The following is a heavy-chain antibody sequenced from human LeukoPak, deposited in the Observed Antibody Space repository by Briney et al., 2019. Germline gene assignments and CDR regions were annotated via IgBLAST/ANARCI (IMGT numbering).Heavy chain of an antibody. V-gene: IGHV4-59*01. J-gene: IGHJ4*02. CDR1: GGSISSYY. CDR2: IYYSGST. D-gene: IGHD5-12*01. Sequence: SETLSLTCTVSGGSISSYYWSWIRQPPGKGLEWIGYIYYSGSTNYNPSLKSRVTISVDTSTNQFSLNLSSVTAADTAVYYCARGLVAPFDYWGQGTLVTVSS. CDR3: ARGLVAPFDY.